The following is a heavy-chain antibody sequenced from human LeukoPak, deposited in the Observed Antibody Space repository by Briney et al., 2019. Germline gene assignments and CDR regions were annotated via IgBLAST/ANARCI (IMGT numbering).Heavy chain of an antibody. CDR3: ARDKGGIGHYFDY. D-gene: IGHD3-16*01. J-gene: IGHJ4*02. CDR2: ISTSSSYI. Sequence: PGGSLRLSCAASGFTFSNYNMNWVRQAPGKGLEWVSSISTSSSYIYYADSLKGRFTISRDNAKNSLYLQMNSLRAEDTAVYYCARDKGGIGHYFDYWGQGTLVTVSS. CDR1: GFTFSNYN. V-gene: IGHV3-21*01.